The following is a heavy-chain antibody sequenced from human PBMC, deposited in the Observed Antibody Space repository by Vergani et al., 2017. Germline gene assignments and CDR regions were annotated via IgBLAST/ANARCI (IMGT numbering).Heavy chain of an antibody. D-gene: IGHD1-1*01. CDR2: INHSGST. CDR3: ARGRKAGTTLYYYYYMDV. V-gene: IGHV4-34*01. J-gene: IGHJ6*03. CDR1: GGSFSGYY. Sequence: QVQLQQWGAGLLTPSETLSLTCAVYGGSFSGYYWSWIRQPPGKGLEWIGEINHSGSTNYNPSLKSRVTISVDTSKNQFSLKLSSVTAADTAVYYCARGRKAGTTLYYYYYMDVWGKGTTVTVSS.